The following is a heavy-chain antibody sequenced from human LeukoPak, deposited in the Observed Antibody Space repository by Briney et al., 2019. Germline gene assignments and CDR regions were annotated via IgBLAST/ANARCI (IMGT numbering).Heavy chain of an antibody. J-gene: IGHJ4*02. CDR1: GYSIRSGYY. CDR3: ARVKQWLADY. Sequence: SETLSLTCTVSGYSIRSGYYWGWIRQPPGKRLEWIGSIYPSGSTFYNPSLKSRVTISVDTSKNQFYLKVNSVTAADTAVYYCARVKQWLADYWGQGTLVTVSS. D-gene: IGHD6-19*01. V-gene: IGHV4-38-2*02. CDR2: IYPSGST.